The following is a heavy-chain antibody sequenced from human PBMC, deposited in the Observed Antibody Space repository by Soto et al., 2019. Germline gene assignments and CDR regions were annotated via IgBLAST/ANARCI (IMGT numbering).Heavy chain of an antibody. CDR3: AKGGHYSNYVFYMDV. CDR2: ISGSGGST. V-gene: IGHV3-23*01. D-gene: IGHD4-4*01. CDR1: GFTFSSYA. Sequence: EVQLLESGGGLVQPGGSLRLSCAASGFTFSSYAISWVRQAPGKGLEWVSAISGSGGSTYYADSVKGRFTISRDNSKNTLYLQMNSLRAEDTAVYYCAKGGHYSNYVFYMDVWGKGTTVTVSS. J-gene: IGHJ6*03.